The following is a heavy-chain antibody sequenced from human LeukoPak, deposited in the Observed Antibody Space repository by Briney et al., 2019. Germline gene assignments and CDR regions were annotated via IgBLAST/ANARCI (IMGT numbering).Heavy chain of an antibody. D-gene: IGHD6-13*01. CDR3: ARGSSGPDAAFDI. J-gene: IGHJ3*02. CDR1: GYTFIYYD. V-gene: IGHV1-18*01. CDR2: ISAYNGNT. Sequence: ASVEVSCKASGYTFIYYDISWVRQAPGQGLEWMGWISAYNGNTNYAQKLQGRVTMTTDTSTSTAYMELRSLRSDDTAVYYCARGSSGPDAAFDIWGQGTMVTVSS.